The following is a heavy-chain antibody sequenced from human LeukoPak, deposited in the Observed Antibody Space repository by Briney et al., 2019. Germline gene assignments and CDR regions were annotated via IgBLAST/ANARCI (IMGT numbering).Heavy chain of an antibody. CDR2: IYYSGSA. CDR3: ARHGHCSGGSCYSYNWFDP. Sequence: PSETLSLTCTVSGGSISSYYWSCIRHPPGEGLEWRGYIYYSGSANYNPSLKSRVTISVDTSKNQFSLKLSSVTAADTAVYYCARHGHCSGGSCYSYNWFDPWGQGTLVTVSS. D-gene: IGHD2-15*01. CDR1: GGSISSYY. V-gene: IGHV4-59*08. J-gene: IGHJ5*02.